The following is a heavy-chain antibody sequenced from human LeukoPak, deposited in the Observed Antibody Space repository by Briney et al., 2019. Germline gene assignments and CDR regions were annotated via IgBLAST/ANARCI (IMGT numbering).Heavy chain of an antibody. CDR1: GGSISRYS. CDR3: ARMLSACFDY. Sequence: SETLSLTCTVSGGSISRYSWSWIRQPAGKGLEWLGRLYTSGITKYNPSLKSRVTMSVDTSKNQFSLRLSSVNVADTAVYYCARMLSACFDYWGQGILVTVSS. J-gene: IGHJ4*02. V-gene: IGHV4-4*07. CDR2: LYTSGIT. D-gene: IGHD2-8*01.